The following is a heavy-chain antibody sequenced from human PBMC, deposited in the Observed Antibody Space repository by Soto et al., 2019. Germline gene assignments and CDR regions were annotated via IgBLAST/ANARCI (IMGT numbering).Heavy chain of an antibody. CDR2: ISSGSSDT. CDR1: GFTFSRVS. Sequence: GGSLRLSCEASGFTFSRVSMSWVRQVPGKGLEWVASISSGSSDTWYADSVKGRFIISRDNAQNSLFLQMNTLRPEDTAMYYCARVAYWGPGTQVTVSS. V-gene: IGHV3-21*01. CDR3: ARVAY. J-gene: IGHJ4*02.